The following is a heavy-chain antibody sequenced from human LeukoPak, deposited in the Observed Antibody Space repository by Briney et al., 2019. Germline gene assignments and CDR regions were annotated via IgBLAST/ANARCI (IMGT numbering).Heavy chain of an antibody. CDR2: IKQDGSEK. J-gene: IGHJ4*02. CDR1: GFTSSDYW. D-gene: IGHD4-4*01. Sequence: GGSLRLSCAASGFTSSDYWMHWVRQAPGKGLEWVANIKQDGSEKNYVASVKGRFTISRDNAKQSLYLQMNSLRAEDTAVYYCARGGTTTVSVWGQGILVTVSS. V-gene: IGHV3-7*03. CDR3: ARGGTTTVSV.